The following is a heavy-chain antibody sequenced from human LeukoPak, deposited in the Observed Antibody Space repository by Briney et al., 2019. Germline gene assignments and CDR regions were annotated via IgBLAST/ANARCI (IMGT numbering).Heavy chain of an antibody. CDR3: AGHTLVGARNAFDI. CDR1: GGSISSYY. Sequence: SETLSLTCTVSGGSISSYYWGWIRQPPGKGLEWIGYMYYSGNTNYNPSLKSRVTTSVDTSKNQFSLTLSSVSAADTAVYYCAGHTLVGARNAFDIWGQGTMVTVSS. CDR2: MYYSGNT. V-gene: IGHV4-59*08. J-gene: IGHJ3*02. D-gene: IGHD1-26*01.